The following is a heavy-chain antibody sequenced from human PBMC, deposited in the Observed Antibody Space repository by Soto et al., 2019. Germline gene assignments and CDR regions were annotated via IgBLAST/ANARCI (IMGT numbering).Heavy chain of an antibody. CDR1: GGSISSSNW. J-gene: IGHJ3*02. V-gene: IGHV4-4*02. D-gene: IGHD3-3*02. CDR3: ARVLGNDAFDI. Sequence: QVQLQESGPGLVKPSGTLSLTCAVSGGSISSSNWWSWVRQPPGKGLEWIGEIYHSGSTNYNPSLKSRGTISVAKSKNQFSLTLSSVTAADTAVYYCARVLGNDAFDIWGQGTMVTVSS. CDR2: IYHSGST.